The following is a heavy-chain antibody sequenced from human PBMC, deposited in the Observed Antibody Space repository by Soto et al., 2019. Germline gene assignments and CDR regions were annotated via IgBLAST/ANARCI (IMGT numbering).Heavy chain of an antibody. CDR2: INPYGGST. J-gene: IGHJ4*02. Sequence: QVQLVQSGAEVKKPGAAVKVSCKASGHTFSSYYIHWVRQAPGQGLEWIGIINPYGGSTNYAQNFEGRPTVTRDTSTATVYMDLSALTSDDTAMYYWARGLGMGDCWGQVTLVTVSS. CDR3: ARGLGMGDC. V-gene: IGHV1-46*01. D-gene: IGHD2-8*01. CDR1: GHTFSSYY.